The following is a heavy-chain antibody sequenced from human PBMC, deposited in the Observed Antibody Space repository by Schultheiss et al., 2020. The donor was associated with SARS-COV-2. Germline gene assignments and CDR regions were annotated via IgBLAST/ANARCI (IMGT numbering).Heavy chain of an antibody. V-gene: IGHV4-39*01. CDR2: IYYSGST. CDR1: GAGGSFSDYY. Sequence: SETLSLTCTVSGAGGSFSDYYWAWIRQPPGKGLEWIGGIYYSGSTYYNPSLKSRVTISVDTSKKQFSLKLSSVTAADTALYYCACTYYYGSGSYENAFDIWGQGTMVTVSS. CDR3: ACTYYYGSGSYENAFDI. D-gene: IGHD3-10*01. J-gene: IGHJ3*02.